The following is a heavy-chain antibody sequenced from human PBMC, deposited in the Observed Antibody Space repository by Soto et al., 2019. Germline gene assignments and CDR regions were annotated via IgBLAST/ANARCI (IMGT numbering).Heavy chain of an antibody. CDR3: ASGHYDILTGYVGNWFDP. V-gene: IGHV4-31*03. J-gene: IGHJ5*02. D-gene: IGHD3-9*01. CDR1: GGSISSGGYY. Sequence: SETLSLTCTVSGGSISSGGYYWSWIRQHPGKGLEWIGYIYYSGSTYYNPSLKSRVTISVDTSKNQFSLKLSSVTAADTAVYYCASGHYDILTGYVGNWFDPWGQGTLVTVSS. CDR2: IYYSGST.